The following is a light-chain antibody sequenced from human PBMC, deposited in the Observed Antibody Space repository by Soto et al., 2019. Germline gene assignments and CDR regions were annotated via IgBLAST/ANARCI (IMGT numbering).Light chain of an antibody. J-gene: IGKJ1*01. Sequence: DIQMTQSPSTLSASVGDRVTITCRASQNIGRYLVWHQQKPGKSPKLLISDVSSLASGVPSRFSGGGSGTEFTLTISSVQPDDFATYYCQQYKSYKTFGQGTKVEFK. CDR2: DVS. CDR3: QQYKSYKT. CDR1: QNIGRY. V-gene: IGKV1-5*01.